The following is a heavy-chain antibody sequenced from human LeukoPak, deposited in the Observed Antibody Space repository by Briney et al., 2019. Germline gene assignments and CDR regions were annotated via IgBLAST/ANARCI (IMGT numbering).Heavy chain of an antibody. CDR3: ARGEAAGTEFGWFDP. V-gene: IGHV3-33*08. CDR2: IWYDGSNK. CDR1: GFTVSSNY. J-gene: IGHJ5*02. Sequence: GGSLRLSCAASGFTVSSNYMSWVRQAPGKGLEWGAVIWYDGSNKYYADSVKGRFTISRDNSKNTLYLQMNSLRAEDTAVYYCARGEAAGTEFGWFDPWGQGTLVTVSS. D-gene: IGHD6-13*01.